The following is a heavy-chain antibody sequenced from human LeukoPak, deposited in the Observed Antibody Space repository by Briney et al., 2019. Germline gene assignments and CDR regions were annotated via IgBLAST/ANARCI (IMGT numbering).Heavy chain of an antibody. CDR3: TLPMVPYYYYGMDV. D-gene: IGHD3-10*01. J-gene: IGHJ6*02. Sequence: GGSLRLSCTASGFTFGDYAMSWVRQAPGKGLEWVGFIRSKAYGGTTEYAASVKGRFTISRDDSKSIPYLQMNSLKTEDTAVYYCTLPMVPYYYYGMDVWGQGTTVTVSS. V-gene: IGHV3-49*04. CDR1: GFTFGDYA. CDR2: IRSKAYGGTT.